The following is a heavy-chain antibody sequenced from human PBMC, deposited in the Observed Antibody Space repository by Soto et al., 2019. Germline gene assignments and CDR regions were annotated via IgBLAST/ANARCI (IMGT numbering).Heavy chain of an antibody. V-gene: IGHV4-34*01. CDR2: INHSGST. CDR1: GGSFRGYY. Sequence: SETLRLTWAGYGGSFRGYYWSWSRQPPGKGLEWIGEINHSGSTNYNPSLKSRVTISVDXXXXXFXLXLXXXTAAXTAVYYCATRIGVPRGLFAFRGQRTPVTVSS. J-gene: IGHJ1*01. D-gene: IGHD2-21*01. CDR3: ATRIGVPRGLFAF.